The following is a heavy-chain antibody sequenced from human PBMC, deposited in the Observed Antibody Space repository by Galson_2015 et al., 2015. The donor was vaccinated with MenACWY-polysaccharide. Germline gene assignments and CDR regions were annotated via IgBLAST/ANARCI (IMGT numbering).Heavy chain of an antibody. D-gene: IGHD3-10*01. Sequence: SLRLSCAASGFTFSSYGMSWVRQAPGKGLEWVSAIRSSGTNTYYADSVKGRFTISRDNAKNSLYLQMNSLRAEDTAIYYCARDTGGCDYWGQGTLVTVSS. V-gene: IGHV3-23*01. CDR3: ARDTGGCDY. J-gene: IGHJ4*02. CDR2: IRSSGTNT. CDR1: GFTFSSYG.